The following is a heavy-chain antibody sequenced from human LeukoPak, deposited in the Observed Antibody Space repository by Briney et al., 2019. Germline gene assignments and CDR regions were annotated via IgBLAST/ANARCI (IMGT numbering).Heavy chain of an antibody. CDR2: ISCSGGST. Sequence: PGGSLRLSCAASGFTFSSYAMSWVRQAPGKGLEWVSAISCSGGSTYYADSVKGRFTISRDNSKNTLYLQMNSLRAEDTAVYYCAKISSWGEYFDWLLYFDYWGQGTLVTVSS. D-gene: IGHD3-9*01. CDR3: AKISSWGEYFDWLLYFDY. CDR1: GFTFSSYA. J-gene: IGHJ4*02. V-gene: IGHV3-23*01.